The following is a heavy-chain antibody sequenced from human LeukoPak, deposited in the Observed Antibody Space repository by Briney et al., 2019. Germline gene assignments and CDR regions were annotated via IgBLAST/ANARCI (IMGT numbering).Heavy chain of an antibody. CDR2: IYPGDSDT. CDR1: GYSFTSYW. Sequence: NHGESLKISCKGSGYSFTSYWIGWVRQMPGKGLEWMGIIYPGDSDTRYSPSFQGQVTISADKPISTAYLQWSSLKASDTAMYYCARGSYYYDSSGYYGGFDPWGQGTLVTVSS. CDR3: ARGSYYYDSSGYYGGFDP. J-gene: IGHJ5*02. D-gene: IGHD3-22*01. V-gene: IGHV5-51*01.